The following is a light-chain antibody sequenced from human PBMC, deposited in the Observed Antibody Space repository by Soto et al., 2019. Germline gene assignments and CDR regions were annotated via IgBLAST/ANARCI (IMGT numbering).Light chain of an antibody. CDR3: QQYANLPLT. Sequence: DIQMTQSPSSLSASVGDRVTITCQASDDISNYLNWYQQKPGKAPKVLIYDASHLESGVPSRFSGGGSGTEFTFTISSLQAEDIATYYCQQYANLPLTSGPGTKVDIK. V-gene: IGKV1-33*01. CDR1: DDISNY. J-gene: IGKJ3*01. CDR2: DAS.